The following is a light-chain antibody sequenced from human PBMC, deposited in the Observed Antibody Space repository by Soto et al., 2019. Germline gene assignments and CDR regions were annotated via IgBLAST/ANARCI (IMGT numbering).Light chain of an antibody. CDR2: DAS. CDR3: QQRDNWPPIT. Sequence: EIVLTQSPATLSLSPGERATLSCRASQSVSNYLAWYQQKTGQAPRLLIYDASNRATGIPARFSGSGSGTDFTLTITSLEPEDFAVYYCQQRDNWPPITFGQGTRLEIK. J-gene: IGKJ5*01. CDR1: QSVSNY. V-gene: IGKV3-11*01.